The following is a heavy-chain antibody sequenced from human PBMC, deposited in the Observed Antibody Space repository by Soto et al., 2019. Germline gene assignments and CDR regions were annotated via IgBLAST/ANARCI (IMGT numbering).Heavy chain of an antibody. Sequence: VGSLRLSCASSVFTFSTYGMNCVRHAPGKWLEWVAVMWYDGSQKYYADSVKGRFTVSRDNSKNTLYLQMNNLRVEDTAVYYCARVDCTGGSCRPYYYYDMDVWAKATTXT. CDR2: MWYDGSQK. J-gene: IGHJ6*04. CDR1: VFTFSTYG. V-gene: IGHV3-33*01. D-gene: IGHD2-15*01. CDR3: ARVDCTGGSCRPYYYYDMDV.